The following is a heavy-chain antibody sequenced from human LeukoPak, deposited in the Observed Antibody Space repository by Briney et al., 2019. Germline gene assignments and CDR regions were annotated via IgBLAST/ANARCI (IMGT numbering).Heavy chain of an antibody. CDR3: ARDQHGDYEGGFDY. V-gene: IGHV4-61*01. D-gene: IGHD4-17*01. J-gene: IGHJ4*02. CDR1: GGSVSSGSYY. CDR2: IYYSGST. Sequence: SETLSLTCTVSGGSVSSGSYYWSWIRQPPGKGLEWIGYIYYSGSTNYNPSLKSRATISVDTSKNQFSLKLSSVTAADTAVYYCARDQHGDYEGGFDYWGQGTLVTVSS.